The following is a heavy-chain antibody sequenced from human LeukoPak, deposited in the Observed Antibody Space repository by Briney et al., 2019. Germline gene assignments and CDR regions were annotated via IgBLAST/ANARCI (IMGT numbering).Heavy chain of an antibody. CDR1: GFTFSSYA. Sequence: GGSLRLSCAASGFTFSSYAMHWVRQAPGKGLEWVAVISYDGSNKYYADSVKGRFTISRDNSKNTLYLQMNSLRAEDTAVYYCASLYTWIQLWQTYDAFDIWGQGTMVTVSS. CDR2: ISYDGSNK. D-gene: IGHD5-18*01. J-gene: IGHJ3*02. CDR3: ASLYTWIQLWQTYDAFDI. V-gene: IGHV3-30*04.